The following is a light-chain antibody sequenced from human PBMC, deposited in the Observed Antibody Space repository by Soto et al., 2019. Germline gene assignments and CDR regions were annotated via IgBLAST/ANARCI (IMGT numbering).Light chain of an antibody. V-gene: IGLV4-69*01. CDR1: SSHSTFA. CDR2: LAYNGSH. Sequence: QPVLTQSPSTSASLGASVKLTCTLSSSHSTFAIAWHQQQPGKGPRYLMRLAYNGSHIKGDGIPDRFSGSSSGAERYLTISALQSDDEADYYCQTWGTGTWVFGGGTKLTVL. J-gene: IGLJ3*02. CDR3: QTWGTGTWV.